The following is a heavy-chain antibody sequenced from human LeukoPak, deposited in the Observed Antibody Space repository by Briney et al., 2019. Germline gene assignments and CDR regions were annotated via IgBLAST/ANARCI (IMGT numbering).Heavy chain of an antibody. Sequence: SETLSLTCAVSGGSISSSNWWSWVRQPPGKGLEWIGEIYHSGSTNYNPSLKSRVTISVDKSKNQFSLKLSSVTAADTAVYYCARDRIAAAGRDFDYWGQGTLVTVSS. CDR2: IYHSGST. CDR3: ARDRIAAAGRDFDY. J-gene: IGHJ4*02. D-gene: IGHD6-13*01. V-gene: IGHV4-4*02. CDR1: GGSISSSNW.